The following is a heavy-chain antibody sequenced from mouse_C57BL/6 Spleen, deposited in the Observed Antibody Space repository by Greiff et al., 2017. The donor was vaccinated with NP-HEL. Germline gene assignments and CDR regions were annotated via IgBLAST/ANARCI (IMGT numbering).Heavy chain of an antibody. D-gene: IGHD1-1*01. CDR1: GYTFTNYW. V-gene: IGHV1-63*01. CDR2: IYPGGGYT. Sequence: QVQLQQSGAELVRPGTSVKMSCKASGYTFTNYWIGWAKQRPGHGLEWIGDIYPGGGYTNYNEKFKGKATLTADKSSSTAYMQFSSLTSEDSAIYYCASGIYYGSERDYFDYWGQGTTLTVSS. CDR3: ASGIYYGSERDYFDY. J-gene: IGHJ2*01.